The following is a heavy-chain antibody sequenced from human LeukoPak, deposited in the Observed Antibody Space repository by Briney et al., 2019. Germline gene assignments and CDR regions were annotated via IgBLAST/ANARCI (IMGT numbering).Heavy chain of an antibody. V-gene: IGHV4-31*03. D-gene: IGHD2-15*01. CDR1: GGSISSGGYY. CDR2: IYYSGST. J-gene: IGHJ5*02. CDR3: ARDRPGYCSGGSCYSGWDP. Sequence: SQTLSLTCTVSGGSISSGGYYWSWIRQHPEKGLEWIGYIYYSGSTYYNPSLKSRVTISVDTSKNQFSLKLSSVTAADTAVYYCARDRPGYCSGGSCYSGWDPWGQGTLVTVSS.